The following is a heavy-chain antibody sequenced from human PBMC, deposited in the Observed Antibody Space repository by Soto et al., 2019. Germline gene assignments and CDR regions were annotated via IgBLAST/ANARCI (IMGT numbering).Heavy chain of an antibody. CDR1: GFTFSTYI. CDR3: ARDSYYYGSGSYYDWFDS. Sequence: GGSLRLSCAASGFTFSTYIMNWVRQAPGKGLEWVSSITSSSSNIYYADSVKGRFTISRDNAKNSLYLQMNGLRAEDTAVYYCARDSYYYGSGSYYDWFDSWGQGTLVTVSS. J-gene: IGHJ5*01. V-gene: IGHV3-21*01. CDR2: ITSSSSNI. D-gene: IGHD3-10*01.